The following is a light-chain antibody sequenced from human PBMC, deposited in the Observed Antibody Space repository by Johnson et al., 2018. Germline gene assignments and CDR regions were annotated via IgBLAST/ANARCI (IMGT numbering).Light chain of an antibody. CDR3: GTWDSSLSAGNV. CDR1: SSNIGNNY. Sequence: QSVLTQPPSVSAAPGQKVTISCSGSSSNIGNNYVSWYQQLPGTAPKLLIYENNKRPSGIPDRFSGSKSGPSAPLGIPGIQTGDEAYYYCGTWDSSLSAGNVFGTGTKVTVL. CDR2: ENN. V-gene: IGLV1-51*02. J-gene: IGLJ1*01.